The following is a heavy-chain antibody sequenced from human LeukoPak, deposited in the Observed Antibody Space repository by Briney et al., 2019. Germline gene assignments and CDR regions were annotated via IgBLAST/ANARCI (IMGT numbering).Heavy chain of an antibody. V-gene: IGHV4-30-4*01. CDR2: IYYSGST. CDR1: GGSISSGDYY. D-gene: IGHD5-12*01. J-gene: IGHJ3*02. CDR3: AREDRLEDAFDI. Sequence: PSQTLSLTCTVSGGSISSGDYYWSWIRQPPGKGLEWIGYIYYSGSTYYNPSLKSRITISVDTSKKQFSLKLSSVTAADTAVYYCAREDRLEDAFDIWGQGTIVTVSS.